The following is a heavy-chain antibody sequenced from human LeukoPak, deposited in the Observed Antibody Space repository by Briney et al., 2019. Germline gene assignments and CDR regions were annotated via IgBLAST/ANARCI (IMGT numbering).Heavy chain of an antibody. J-gene: IGHJ4*02. CDR1: GGSISSYY. CDR3: ARGEGLYSYGLVTLDY. D-gene: IGHD5-18*01. V-gene: IGHV4-59*01. Sequence: SETLSLTCTVSGGSISSYYWSWIRQPPGKGLEWIGYIYYSGSTNYNPSLKSRVTISVDTSKNQFSLKLSSVTAADTAVYYCARGEGLYSYGLVTLDYWGQGTLVTVSS. CDR2: IYYSGST.